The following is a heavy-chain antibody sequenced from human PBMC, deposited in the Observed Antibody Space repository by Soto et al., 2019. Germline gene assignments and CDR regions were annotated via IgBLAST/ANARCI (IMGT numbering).Heavy chain of an antibody. CDR1: GDTFTDYY. Sequence: ASVKVSCKASGDTFTDYYIHWVRQAPGQGLEWMGWIKPNSGGTRYAQRFRGTVTMTRDTSISTAYMELTRLTSDDTAIYYCARALTHYDFWRGPTLDVWGQGTTVTVSS. CDR3: ARALTHYDFWRGPTLDV. V-gene: IGHV1-2*02. J-gene: IGHJ6*02. CDR2: IKPNSGGT. D-gene: IGHD3-3*01.